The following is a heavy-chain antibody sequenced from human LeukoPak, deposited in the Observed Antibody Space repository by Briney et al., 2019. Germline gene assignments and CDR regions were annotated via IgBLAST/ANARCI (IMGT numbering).Heavy chain of an antibody. CDR3: ARGDYYGSQNYTFDV. Sequence: GGSLRLSCAASGFTFSGFAMSWVRQAPGKGLEWVSYISGRGDTIHYADSVKGRLTISSDNAKNSLYLQMNSLRAGDTALYYCARGDYYGSQNYTFDVWGQGTMVTVSS. CDR1: GFTFSGFA. J-gene: IGHJ3*01. CDR2: ISGRGDTI. V-gene: IGHV3-48*03. D-gene: IGHD3-10*01.